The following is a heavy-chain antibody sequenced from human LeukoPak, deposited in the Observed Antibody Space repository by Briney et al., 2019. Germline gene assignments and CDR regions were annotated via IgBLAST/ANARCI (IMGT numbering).Heavy chain of an antibody. CDR3: ARLRYYDFWSGYSGFDY. D-gene: IGHD3-3*01. V-gene: IGHV1-18*01. J-gene: IGHJ4*02. CDR1: GYAFTSYG. CDR2: ISAYNGNT. Sequence: ASVKVSCKASGYAFTSYGISWVRQAPGQGLEWMGWISAYNGNTIYAQKLQGRVTMTTDTSTSTAYMELRSLRSDDTAVYYCARLRYYDFWSGYSGFDYWGQGTLVTVSS.